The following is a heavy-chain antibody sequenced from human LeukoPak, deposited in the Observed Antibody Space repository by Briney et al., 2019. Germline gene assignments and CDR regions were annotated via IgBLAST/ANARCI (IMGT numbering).Heavy chain of an antibody. V-gene: IGHV3-23*01. CDR2: ISGGGGST. J-gene: IGHJ3*02. D-gene: IGHD3-16*01. Sequence: GGSLRLSCAASGFTFSSYAMSWVRQAPGKGLEWVSAISGGGGSTYYADSVKGRFTISRDNSKNTLYLQMNSRRGEDTAVYYCATSRGYDALDIWGQGTMVTVSS. CDR3: ATSRGYDALDI. CDR1: GFTFSSYA.